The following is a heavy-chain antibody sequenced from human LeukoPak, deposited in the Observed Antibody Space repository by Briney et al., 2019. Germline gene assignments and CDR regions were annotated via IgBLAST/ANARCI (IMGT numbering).Heavy chain of an antibody. J-gene: IGHJ4*02. CDR3: ARRDFSSGWSFDY. CDR1: GGSISNYH. Sequence: PSETPSLTCTVSGGSISNYHWSWIRQPAGKGLEWIGQIHTSGSTNYNPPLKSRVSMSIDTTEDQVSLTIRSVTAADTAFYYCARRDFSSGWSFDYWGQGTLVTVSS. CDR2: IHTSGST. V-gene: IGHV4-4*07. D-gene: IGHD6-19*01.